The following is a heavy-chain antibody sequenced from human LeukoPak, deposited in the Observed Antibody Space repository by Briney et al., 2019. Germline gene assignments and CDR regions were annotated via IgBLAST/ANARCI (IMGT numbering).Heavy chain of an antibody. J-gene: IGHJ4*02. CDR3: AGSRYSSSLLYGLGY. CDR1: GGSISSYY. CDR2: IYYSGRT. D-gene: IGHD6-13*01. V-gene: IGHV4-59*08. Sequence: SETLSLTCTISGGSISSYYWNWIRQPPGKGLEWIGDIYYSGRTNYNPSLESQVTMSVDTSKNQFSLKLNSVTAADTAVYYCAGSRYSSSLLYGLGYWGQGILVTVSS.